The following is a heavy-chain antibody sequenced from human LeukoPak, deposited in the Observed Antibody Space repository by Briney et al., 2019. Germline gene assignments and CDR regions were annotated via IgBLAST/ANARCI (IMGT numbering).Heavy chain of an antibody. Sequence: SETLSLTCTVSGGSISSSNYFWGWIRQPPGKGLEWIGSIYYSGSTYYNPSLKSRVTISVDTSKNQFSLKLNSVTAADTAVYYCARHPPVYYYDSSGYYRYISFFDYWGQGTLVTVSS. CDR1: GGSISSSNYF. D-gene: IGHD3-22*01. CDR2: IYYSGST. CDR3: ARHPPVYYYDSSGYYRYISFFDY. J-gene: IGHJ4*02. V-gene: IGHV4-39*07.